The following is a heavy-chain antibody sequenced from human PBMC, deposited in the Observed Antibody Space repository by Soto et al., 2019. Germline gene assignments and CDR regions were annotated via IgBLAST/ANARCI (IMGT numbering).Heavy chain of an antibody. CDR2: ISGSGGST. CDR1: GFSFSVFA. J-gene: IGHJ3*01. V-gene: IGHV3-23*01. D-gene: IGHD3-16*01. CDR3: AKDWSGGASDV. Sequence: EVDLLESGGGLAQPGGSRRLSCAASGFSFSVFAMTWVRQAPGKGLEWVSRISGSGGSTYYADSVKGRCTISRDNSKNMLYLQMNSLRGEDTAVYYCAKDWSGGASDVWGQGTMVIVSS.